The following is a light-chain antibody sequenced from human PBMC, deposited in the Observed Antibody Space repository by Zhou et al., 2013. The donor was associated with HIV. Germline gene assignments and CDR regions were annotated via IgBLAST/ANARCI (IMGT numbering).Light chain of an antibody. J-gene: IGKJ4*01. CDR1: QSVSRN. CDR2: GAF. V-gene: IGKV3-15*01. Sequence: EIVLTQSPGTLSLSPGDRATLSCRASQSVSRNLAWYQQKPGQAPRLLISGAFTRATGIPLRFSGTGSGTEFTLTISSIQSEDFAVYYCQHYNNWPPLTFGGGPRWRSN. CDR3: QHYNNWPPLT.